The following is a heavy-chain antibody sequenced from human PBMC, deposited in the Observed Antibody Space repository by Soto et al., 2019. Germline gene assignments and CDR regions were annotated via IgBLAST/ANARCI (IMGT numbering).Heavy chain of an antibody. D-gene: IGHD3-10*01. CDR2: ISAYNGNT. Sequence: QVQLVQSGAEVKKPGASVKVSCKASGYTFTSYGISWVRQAPGQGLEWMGWISAYNGNTNYAQKLQGRVTMTTDTSASTDYMELRSLRSDDTAVYYCARADVGTMVSYYYYGMDVWGQGTTVTVSS. CDR3: ARADVGTMVSYYYYGMDV. V-gene: IGHV1-18*01. CDR1: GYTFTSYG. J-gene: IGHJ6*02.